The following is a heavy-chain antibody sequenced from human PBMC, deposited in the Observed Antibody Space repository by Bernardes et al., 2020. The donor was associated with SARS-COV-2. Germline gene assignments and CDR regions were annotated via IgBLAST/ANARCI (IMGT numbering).Heavy chain of an antibody. CDR1: GDSISSSNYC. V-gene: IGHV4-39*01. CDR2: IHYSGST. Sequence: SETLSLTCTVSGDSISSSNYCWGWIRQPPGKGLEWIGNIHYSGSTYYTPSLQSRVTMSLDTSKNTFSLNLASMTAADTAVFYCARSPPPSGLAFDSWGQGTLVTVSS. CDR3: ARSPPPSGLAFDS. J-gene: IGHJ4*02. D-gene: IGHD5-12*01.